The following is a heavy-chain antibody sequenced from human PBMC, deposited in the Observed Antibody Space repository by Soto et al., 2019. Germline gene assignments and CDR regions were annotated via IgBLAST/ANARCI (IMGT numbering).Heavy chain of an antibody. CDR1: GFTFTSSA. D-gene: IGHD3-16*02. CDR3: AQGELDDYVWGSYRPNYYYYGMDV. V-gene: IGHV1-58*01. CDR2: IVVGSGNT. J-gene: IGHJ6*02. Sequence: GASVKVSCKASGFTFTSSAVQWVRQARGQRLEWIGWIVVGSGNTNYAQKFQERVTITRDMSTSTAYMELSSLRSEDTAVYYCAQGELDDYVWGSYRPNYYYYGMDVWGQGTTVTVSS.